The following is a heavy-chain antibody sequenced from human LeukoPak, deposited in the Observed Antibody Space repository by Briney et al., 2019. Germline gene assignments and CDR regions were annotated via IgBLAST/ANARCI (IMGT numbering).Heavy chain of an antibody. CDR3: ARGRDGYIY. J-gene: IGHJ4*02. CDR2: IKQDGSEK. Sequence: PGGSLRLSCAASGFTISSYWMNWVRQAPGKGLEWVANIKQDGSEKKYVDSVKGRFTISRDNTQNSLYLQMNSLRAEDTAVYYCARGRDGYIYWGQGTLVTVSS. V-gene: IGHV3-7*01. D-gene: IGHD5-24*01. CDR1: GFTISSYW.